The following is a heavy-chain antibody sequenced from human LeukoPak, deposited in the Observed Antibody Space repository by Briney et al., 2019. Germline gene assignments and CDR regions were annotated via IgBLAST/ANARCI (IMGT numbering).Heavy chain of an antibody. Sequence: GGPLRLSCAASGFTFSSYGMHWVRQAPGKGLEWVAVIWYDGSNKYYADSVKGRFTISRDNSKNTLYLQMNSLRAEDTAVYYCAKERQWEIVGPFDYWGQGTLVTVSS. CDR1: GFTFSSYG. CDR2: IWYDGSNK. V-gene: IGHV3-33*06. CDR3: AKERQWEIVGPFDY. D-gene: IGHD1-26*01. J-gene: IGHJ4*02.